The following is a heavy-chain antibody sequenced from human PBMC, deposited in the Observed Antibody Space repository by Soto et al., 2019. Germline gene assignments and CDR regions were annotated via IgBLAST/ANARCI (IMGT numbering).Heavy chain of an antibody. V-gene: IGHV3-30-3*01. Sequence: QVQLVESGGGVVQPGRSLRLSCAASGFTFSSYAMHWVRQAPGKGLEWVAVISYDGSNKYYPDSVKGRFTISRDNSKNTLYLQMNSLRAEDTAVYYCAQSTVTTYYYYYGMDVWGQGTTVTVSS. CDR2: ISYDGSNK. CDR1: GFTFSSYA. J-gene: IGHJ6*02. D-gene: IGHD4-17*01. CDR3: AQSTVTTYYYYYGMDV.